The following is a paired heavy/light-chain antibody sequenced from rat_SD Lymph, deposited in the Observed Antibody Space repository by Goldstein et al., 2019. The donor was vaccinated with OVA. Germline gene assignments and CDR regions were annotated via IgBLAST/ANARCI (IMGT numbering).Heavy chain of an antibody. V-gene: IGHV2S18*01. Sequence: QVQLKESGPGLVQPSQTLSLTCTVSGFSLTSYSVHWVRQHSGRSLEWMGRVWSDGVTSFNSAFTSRLSITRDTSKSQIFLKLNSLQTEDTGTYYCARSYLSHGLPLFDYWGQGVLVTVPS. CDR1: GFSLTSYS. CDR3: ARSYLSHGLPLFDY. D-gene: IGHD1-6*01. CDR2: VWSDGVT. J-gene: IGHJ2*01.
Light chain of an antibody. CDR1: QDIGNW. J-gene: IGKJ1*01. CDR2: GAT. Sequence: DIQMTQSPASLSTSLEEIVTITCQASQDIGNWLSWYQQRPGKSPQLLIYGATSLADGVPSRFSGSRSGTQFSLKISRLQVEDIGIYYCLQAWRTPWTFGGGTKLELK. CDR3: LQAWRTPWT. V-gene: IGKV12S16*01.